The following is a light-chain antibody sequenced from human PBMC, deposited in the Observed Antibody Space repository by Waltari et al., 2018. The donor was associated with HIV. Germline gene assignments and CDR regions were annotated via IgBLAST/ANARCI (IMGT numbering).Light chain of an antibody. CDR1: SSHVGSDDL. CDR3: CSCPRSGIRYV. Sequence: QSALTQPASVSGSPGQSITISCTGTSSHVGSDDLVPLYQQHPGEAPKLIIYEVTKRPSGVSKRFSGSKSGNTASLTISGLQAEDEADYYCCSCPRSGIRYVFGTGTKVTVL. CDR2: EVT. J-gene: IGLJ1*01. V-gene: IGLV2-23*02.